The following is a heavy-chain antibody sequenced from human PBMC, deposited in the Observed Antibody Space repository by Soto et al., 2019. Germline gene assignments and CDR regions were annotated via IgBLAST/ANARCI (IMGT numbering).Heavy chain of an antibody. V-gene: IGHV3-23*01. CDR1: GFTFSSCA. J-gene: IGHJ4*02. Sequence: EVQLLESGGGLVQPGGSLRLSCAASGFTFSSCAMSWVRQAPGKGLEWVSAISGHGGNTYYADSVKGRFTVSRDNSENTLYLQMNSLRAEDMAVYYCAKSIAARPYDYWSQGTLVTVSS. CDR2: ISGHGGNT. D-gene: IGHD6-6*01. CDR3: AKSIAARPYDY.